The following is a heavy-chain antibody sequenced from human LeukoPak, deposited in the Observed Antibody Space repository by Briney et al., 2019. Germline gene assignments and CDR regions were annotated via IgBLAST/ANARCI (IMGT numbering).Heavy chain of an antibody. CDR1: GFTFSSYE. CDR2: ISSSGSTI. Sequence: GGSLRLSCAASGFTFSSYEMNWVRQAPGKELEWVSYISSSGSTIYYADSVKGRFTISRDNAKNSLYLQMNSLRAEGTAVYYCARDRSVLQYWGQGTLVTVSS. J-gene: IGHJ4*02. CDR3: ARDRSVLQY. D-gene: IGHD2-15*01. V-gene: IGHV3-48*03.